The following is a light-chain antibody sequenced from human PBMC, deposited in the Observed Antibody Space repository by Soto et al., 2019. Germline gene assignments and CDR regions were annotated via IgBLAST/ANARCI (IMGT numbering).Light chain of an antibody. Sequence: QALLTHPPSSSGTPGQTFTISCSGSRSNIGNNYVCWYQQLPGAAPKLLIYRNTQRPSGVPDRFSGSKSGTAASLAISGLRSAEEADYFCEALADSLSAHVFGTGTKVPVL. J-gene: IGLJ1*01. CDR1: RSNIGNNY. CDR3: EALADSLSAHV. V-gene: IGLV1-47*01. CDR2: RNT.